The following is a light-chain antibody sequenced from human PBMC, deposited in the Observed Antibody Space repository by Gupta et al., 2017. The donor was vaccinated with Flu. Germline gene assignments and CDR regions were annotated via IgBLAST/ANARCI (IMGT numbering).Light chain of an antibody. CDR3: SSYAGSNNLV. Sequence: SVTISCTGTSSDVGGYNYVSWYQQHPAKPPKLMIYEVSKRPSGVPDRFSGSKSGNTASLTVSGLQAEDEADYYCSSYAGSNNLVFGGGTKLTVL. CDR2: EVS. CDR1: SSDVGGYNY. V-gene: IGLV2-8*01. J-gene: IGLJ2*01.